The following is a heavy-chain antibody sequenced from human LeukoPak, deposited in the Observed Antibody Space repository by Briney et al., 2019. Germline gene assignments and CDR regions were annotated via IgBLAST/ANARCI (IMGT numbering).Heavy chain of an antibody. Sequence: PGGSLRLSCAASGFTFSSYSMNWVRQAPGKGLVWVSRINSDGSSTSYADSVKGRFTISRDNAKNTLYLQMNSLRAEDTAVYYCARDHRGSGSRYYYYYMDVWGKGTTVTISS. J-gene: IGHJ6*03. CDR2: INSDGSST. CDR1: GFTFSSYS. CDR3: ARDHRGSGSRYYYYYMDV. D-gene: IGHD3-10*01. V-gene: IGHV3-74*01.